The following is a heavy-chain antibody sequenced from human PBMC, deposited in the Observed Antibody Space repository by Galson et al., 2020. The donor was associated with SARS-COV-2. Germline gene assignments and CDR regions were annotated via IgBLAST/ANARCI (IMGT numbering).Heavy chain of an antibody. CDR3: TTDPFGTSGFDY. V-gene: IGHV3-15*01. J-gene: IGHJ4*02. CDR2: YRAKTDVGTT. CDR1: ELTLSRTW. Sequence: GGSRRLSVPPSELTLSRTWMTWFPQTPGQGLEWVGIYRAKTDVGTTSYGAHVKGTFTILRDDTTSMLFLKMNDLKSEDTAVYYCTTDPFGTSGFDYWGPGTLVTVSS. D-gene: IGHD3-16*01.